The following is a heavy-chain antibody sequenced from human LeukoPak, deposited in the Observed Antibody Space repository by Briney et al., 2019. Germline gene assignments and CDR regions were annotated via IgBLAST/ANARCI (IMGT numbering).Heavy chain of an antibody. CDR1: GASVNRGYYH. Sequence: SETLSLTCSVTGASVNRGYYHWSWIRQPPGKTLEWIGDIYATGTTSTRFSPSLLSRATISVDTSQNQFSLTLNSATAADTAIYFCARFKSSGWYYFDNWGQGITVIVSS. V-gene: IGHV4-61*01. CDR3: ARFKSSGWYYFDN. J-gene: IGHJ4*02. CDR2: IYATGTTST. D-gene: IGHD6-19*01.